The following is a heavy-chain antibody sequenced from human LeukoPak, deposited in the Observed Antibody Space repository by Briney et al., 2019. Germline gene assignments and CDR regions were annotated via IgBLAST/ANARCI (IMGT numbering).Heavy chain of an antibody. J-gene: IGHJ4*02. Sequence: AASVKVSCKASGYTFTGYYMHWVRQAPGQGLERMGWINPNSGGTDYAQKFQGRVTMTRDTSIGTAYMELSRLRSDDTAVYYCARDRGYSYGYVAYWGQGTLVTVS. D-gene: IGHD5-18*01. CDR2: INPNSGGT. CDR1: GYTFTGYY. V-gene: IGHV1-2*02. CDR3: ARDRGYSYGYVAY.